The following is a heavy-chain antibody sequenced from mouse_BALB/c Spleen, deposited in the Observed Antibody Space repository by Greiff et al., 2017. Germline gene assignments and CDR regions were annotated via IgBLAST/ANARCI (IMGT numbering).Heavy chain of an antibody. CDR3: ARGGLNAMDY. D-gene: IGHD2-2*01. CDR1: GFNIKDYY. CDR2: IDPENGNT. Sequence: EVKLQQSGAELVRPGALVKLSCKASGFNIKDYYMHWVKQRPEQGLEWIGWIDPENGNTIYDPKFQGKASITADTSSNTAYLQLSSLTSEDTAVYYCARGGLNAMDYWGQGTSVTVSS. J-gene: IGHJ4*01. V-gene: IGHV14-1*02.